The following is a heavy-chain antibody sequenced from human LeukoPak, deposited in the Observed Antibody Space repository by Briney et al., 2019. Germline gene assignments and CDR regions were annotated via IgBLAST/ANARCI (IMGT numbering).Heavy chain of an antibody. Sequence: GGSLRLSCAASGFIFSDYYVGWIRQAPGKGLEWISFINNNGDSVYYADSVKGRFTVSRDNTNNSVSLQMENLRVEDTAVYYCARDRGGTFYHWGQGTLVIVSS. CDR3: ARDRGGTFYH. CDR2: INNNGDSV. D-gene: IGHD1-26*01. J-gene: IGHJ5*02. CDR1: GFIFSDYY. V-gene: IGHV3-11*01.